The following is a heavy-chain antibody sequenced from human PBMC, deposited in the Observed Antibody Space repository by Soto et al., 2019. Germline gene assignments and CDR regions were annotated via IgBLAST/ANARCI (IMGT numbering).Heavy chain of an antibody. CDR3: ARAWSGVVVDWFDP. V-gene: IGHV4-38-2*01. J-gene: IGHJ5*02. D-gene: IGHD2-15*01. Sequence: SETLSLTCAVSGCSISSGYYWGWIRQPPGKGLEWIGSIYHSGSTYYNPSLKSRVTISVDTSKNQFSLKLSSVTAADTAVYYCARAWSGVVVDWFDPWGQGTLVTVSS. CDR2: IYHSGST. CDR1: GCSISSGYY.